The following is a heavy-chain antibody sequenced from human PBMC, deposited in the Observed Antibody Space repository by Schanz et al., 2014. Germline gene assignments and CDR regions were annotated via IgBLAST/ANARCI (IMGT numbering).Heavy chain of an antibody. D-gene: IGHD3-9*01. V-gene: IGHV3-30*04. Sequence: VQLVESGGGLVQPGESLRLSCAASGFTFSTCAMHWVRQAPGKGLEWVAVISYEGNDKYYGDSVKGRFTISRDSPKNRLYLQMNSLRPEDSGVYYCARGVARERYSDWLELDYWGQGTLVTVSS. J-gene: IGHJ4*02. CDR2: ISYEGNDK. CDR3: ARGVARERYSDWLELDY. CDR1: GFTFSTCA.